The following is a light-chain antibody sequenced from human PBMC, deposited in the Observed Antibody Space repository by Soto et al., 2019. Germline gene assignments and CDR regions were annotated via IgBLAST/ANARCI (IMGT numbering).Light chain of an antibody. J-gene: IGKJ4*01. Sequence: EIVLTQSPGTLSLSPGERATLSCRASQSVRNNYLAWYQQKPGQAPRLLIYAASGRATGIPDRFSGSGSGTDFTLTISRLEPEDFAVYHCQQYGRSPPTFGGGTKVGFK. CDR1: QSVRNNY. CDR2: AAS. V-gene: IGKV3-20*01. CDR3: QQYGRSPPT.